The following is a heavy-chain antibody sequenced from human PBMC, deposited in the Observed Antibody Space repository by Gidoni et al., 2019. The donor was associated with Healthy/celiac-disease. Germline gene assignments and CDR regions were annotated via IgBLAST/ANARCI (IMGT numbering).Heavy chain of an antibody. D-gene: IGHD3-10*01. Sequence: QVQLVQSGAEVKKPGASVKVSCKASGYTFTSSGISWVRQAPGQGLEWMGRISAYKGNTNYAQKLQGRVTMTTDTSTSTAYMELRSLRSDDTAVYYCARGNYGSGSYYYYYGMDVWGQGTTVTVSS. V-gene: IGHV1-18*04. CDR3: ARGNYGSGSYYYYYGMDV. CDR2: ISAYKGNT. J-gene: IGHJ6*02. CDR1: GYTFTSSG.